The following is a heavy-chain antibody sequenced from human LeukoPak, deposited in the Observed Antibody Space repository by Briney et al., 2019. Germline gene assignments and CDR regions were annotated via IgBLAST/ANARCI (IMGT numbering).Heavy chain of an antibody. J-gene: IGHJ4*02. V-gene: IGHV4-34*01. CDR2: IYHSGST. CDR1: GGSFSGYY. Sequence: SETLSLTCAVYGGSFSGYYWSWIRQPPGKGLEWIGSIYHSGSTYYNPSLKSRVTISVDTSKNQFSLKLSSVTAADTAVYYCARVGYSYGYVDYWGQGTLVTVSS. CDR3: ARVGYSYGYVDY. D-gene: IGHD5-18*01.